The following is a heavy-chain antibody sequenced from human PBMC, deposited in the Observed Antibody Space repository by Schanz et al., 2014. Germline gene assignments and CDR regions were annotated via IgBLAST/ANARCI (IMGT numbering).Heavy chain of an antibody. CDR3: AKYRGYYRVSGSYRELEY. J-gene: IGHJ4*02. CDR1: GFSLDIFA. V-gene: IGHV3-23*01. D-gene: IGHD3-10*01. CDR2: INGDGSNT. Sequence: EVHLLESGGGLVEPGGSLRLSCATSGFSLDIFAVSWVRQAPGKGLEWVSRINGDGSNTNYADSVKGRFTISRDNAKNTLYLQMNSLRPEDTAVYYCAKYRGYYRVSGSYRELEYWGQGTLVTVSS.